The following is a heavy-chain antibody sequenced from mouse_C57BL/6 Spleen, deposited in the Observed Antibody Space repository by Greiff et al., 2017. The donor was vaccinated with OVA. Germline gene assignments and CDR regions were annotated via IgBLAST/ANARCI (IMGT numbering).Heavy chain of an antibody. J-gene: IGHJ3*01. Sequence: EVKLMESGGGLVQPGGSLKLSCAASGFTFSDYYMYWVRQTPEKRLEWVAYISNGGGSTYYPDTVKGRFTISRDNAKNTLYLQMSRLKSEDTAMYYCARPLYGNSWFAYWGQGTLVTVSA. CDR2: ISNGGGST. CDR3: ARPLYGNSWFAY. V-gene: IGHV5-12*01. CDR1: GFTFSDYY. D-gene: IGHD2-1*01.